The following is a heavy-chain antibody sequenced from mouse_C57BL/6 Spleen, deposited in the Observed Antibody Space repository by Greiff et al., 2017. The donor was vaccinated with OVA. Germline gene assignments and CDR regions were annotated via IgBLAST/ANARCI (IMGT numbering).Heavy chain of an antibody. V-gene: IGHV6-3*01. CDR3: TYGNYQVFDY. Sequence: EVKLVESGGGLVQPGGSMKLSCVASGFTFSNYWMNWVRQSPEKGLEWVAQIRLKSDNYATHYAESVKGRFTISRDDSKSSVYLQMNNLRAEDTGIYYCTYGNYQVFDYWGQGTTLTVSS. J-gene: IGHJ2*01. D-gene: IGHD2-10*02. CDR2: IRLKSDNYAT. CDR1: GFTFSNYW.